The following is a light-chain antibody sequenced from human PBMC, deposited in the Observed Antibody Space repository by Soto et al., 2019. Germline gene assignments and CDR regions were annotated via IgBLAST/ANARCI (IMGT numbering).Light chain of an antibody. V-gene: IGKV3-20*01. J-gene: IGKJ4*01. Sequence: EIVLTQSPGTLSLSPGERATLSCRASQTVSSNHLAWYQQKPGQAPRLLLYGASSSATGIPDRFSGSGSGTEFTLTTSRLEPEDFAVYYCHQYGISPFGGGTKVEIK. CDR1: QTVSSNH. CDR2: GAS. CDR3: HQYGISP.